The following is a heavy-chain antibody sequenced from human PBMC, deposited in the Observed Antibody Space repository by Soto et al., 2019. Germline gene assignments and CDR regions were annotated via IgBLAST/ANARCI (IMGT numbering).Heavy chain of an antibody. J-gene: IGHJ3*02. CDR3: ASPTLIVVVTARRGGDAFDI. D-gene: IGHD2-21*02. CDR1: GFTFSSYA. CDR2: ISYDGSNK. V-gene: IGHV3-30*04. Sequence: GGSLRLSCAASGFTFSSYAMHWVRQAPGKGLEWVAVISYDGSNKYYADSVKGRFTISRDNSKNTLYLQMNSLRAEDTAVYYCASPTLIVVVTARRGGDAFDIWGQGTMVTVSS.